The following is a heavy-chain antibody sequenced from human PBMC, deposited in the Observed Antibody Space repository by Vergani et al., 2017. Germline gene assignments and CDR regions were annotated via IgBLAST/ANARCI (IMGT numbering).Heavy chain of an antibody. Sequence: EVQLVESGGALVKPGRSLRLSCAASGFSFDDYAMHWVRQVPGKGLEWVSTISSDGGSTYYADSVKGRFTISRDNSKNTLSLQMNSLTAEDTAIYYCAGPQGTSAYYYGGFDYWGQGILVTVSS. V-gene: IGHV3-23*04. J-gene: IGHJ4*02. CDR2: ISSDGGST. D-gene: IGHD3-22*01. CDR1: GFSFDDYA. CDR3: AGPQGTSAYYYGGFDY.